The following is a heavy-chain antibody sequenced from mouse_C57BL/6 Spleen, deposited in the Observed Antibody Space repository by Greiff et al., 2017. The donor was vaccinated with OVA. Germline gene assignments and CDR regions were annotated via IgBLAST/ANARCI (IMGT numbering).Heavy chain of an antibody. CDR1: GYSITSGYY. CDR2: ISYDGSN. Sequence: DVQLQESGPGLVKPSQSLSLTCSVTGYSITSGYYWNWIRQFPGNKLEWMGYISYDGSNNYNPSLKNRISITRDTSKNQFFLKLNSVTTEDTATYYGARVRDGYYWYFDVWGTGTTVTVSS. J-gene: IGHJ1*03. D-gene: IGHD2-3*01. V-gene: IGHV3-6*01. CDR3: ARVRDGYYWYFDV.